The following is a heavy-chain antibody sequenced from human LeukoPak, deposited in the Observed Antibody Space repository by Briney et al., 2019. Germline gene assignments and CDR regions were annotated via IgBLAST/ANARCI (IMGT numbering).Heavy chain of an antibody. CDR3: TTAPIIFGMVIFDY. Sequence: PGGSLRLSCAASGFIFSNAWMSWVRQAPGKGLEWVGRIKSKTDGGTTDYAAPVKGRFTISRDDSKNTLYLQMNSLKTEDTAVYYCTTAPIIFGMVIFDYWGQGTLVTVSS. D-gene: IGHD3/OR15-3a*01. CDR1: GFIFSNAW. J-gene: IGHJ4*02. V-gene: IGHV3-15*01. CDR2: IKSKTDGGTT.